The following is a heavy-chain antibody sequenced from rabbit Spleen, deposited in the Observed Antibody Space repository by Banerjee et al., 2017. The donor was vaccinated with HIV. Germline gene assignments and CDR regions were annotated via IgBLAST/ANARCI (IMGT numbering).Heavy chain of an antibody. CDR3: ARGYTYSYVGVAHVTDYFNL. CDR2: IYADSSGST. Sequence: QEQLVESGGGLVQPEGSLTLTCTASGFSFGDRDVMCWVRQAPGKGLECIACIYADSSGSTWYASWAKGRFTISKTSSTTVTLQMTTLTVADMATYFCARGYTYSYVGVAHVTDYFNLWGPGTLVTVS. J-gene: IGHJ4*01. V-gene: IGHV1S45*01. D-gene: IGHD6-1*01. CDR1: GFSFGDRDV.